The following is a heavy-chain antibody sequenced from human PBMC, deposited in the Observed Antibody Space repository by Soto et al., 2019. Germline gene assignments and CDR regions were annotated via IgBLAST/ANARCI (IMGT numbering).Heavy chain of an antibody. J-gene: IGHJ4*02. V-gene: IGHV3-48*02. CDR3: AKGPPPSIGWLYYFDT. CDR1: GFSLANFP. D-gene: IGHD6-19*01. Sequence: GGSLRLSCVGSGFSLANFPMNWVRQTPGKGLEWISYISPRGDNIYYTESVKGRFTISRDNARNSLYLQMNSLRDEDAALYYCAKGPPPSIGWLYYFDTLGQGVPVTVSS. CDR2: ISPRGDNI.